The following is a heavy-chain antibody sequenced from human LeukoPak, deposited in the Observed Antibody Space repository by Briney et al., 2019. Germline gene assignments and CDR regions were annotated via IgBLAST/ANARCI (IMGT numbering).Heavy chain of an antibody. J-gene: IGHJ4*02. CDR3: AREIGPIQLHLWGSAFDY. V-gene: IGHV1-46*01. D-gene: IGHD5-18*01. CDR1: GYTFTNYY. CDR2: INPRGGST. Sequence: ASVKVSCKAAGYTFTNYYMHWVRQAPAQGLEWMGIINPRGGSTSYAQKFQGRVTMTRDTSTNTVYMDLGSLRSEDTAVYYCAREIGPIQLHLWGSAFDYWGQGTLVTVSS.